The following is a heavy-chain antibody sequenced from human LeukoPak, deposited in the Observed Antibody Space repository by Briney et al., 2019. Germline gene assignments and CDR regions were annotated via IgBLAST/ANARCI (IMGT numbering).Heavy chain of an antibody. CDR3: ARRCGGDCYNYYYGMDV. D-gene: IGHD2-21*02. V-gene: IGHV5-51*01. Sequence: GESLKTSCKGSGYSFTSYWIGWVRQMPGKGLEWMGIIYPGDSDTRYSPSFQGQGTISADKSISTAYLQWSSLKASDTAMYYCARRCGGDCYNYYYGMDVWGQGTTVTVSS. CDR1: GYSFTSYW. CDR2: IYPGDSDT. J-gene: IGHJ6*02.